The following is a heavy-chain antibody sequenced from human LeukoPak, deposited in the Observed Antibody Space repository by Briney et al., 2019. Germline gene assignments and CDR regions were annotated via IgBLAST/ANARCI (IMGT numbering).Heavy chain of an antibody. D-gene: IGHD3-22*01. Sequence: SETLSLTCTVSGGSISSSSYYWGWIRQPPGKGLECIGNIYYSGSTYYNPSLQSRVTISVDTSKNQFSLKLSSVTAADTAAYYCARRLGYSSGYYYDYWGQGTLVTVSS. J-gene: IGHJ4*02. CDR2: IYYSGST. CDR3: ARRLGYSSGYYYDY. V-gene: IGHV4-39*01. CDR1: GGSISSSSYY.